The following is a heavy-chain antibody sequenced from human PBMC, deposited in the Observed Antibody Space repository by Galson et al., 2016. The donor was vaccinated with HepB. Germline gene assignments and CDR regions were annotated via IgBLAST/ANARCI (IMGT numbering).Heavy chain of an antibody. Sequence: PALVKPTQTLTLTCTFSGFSLSTSGVGVGWIRQPPGKALEWLALIYWDDDRRYSPSLKNRLTITKDTSKNQVVLTMTTMDPVDTATYYCARHAVASRLWSLGAFDVWGQGTMVTVSS. D-gene: IGHD6-6*01. CDR2: IYWDDDR. J-gene: IGHJ3*01. CDR3: ARHAVASRLWSLGAFDV. V-gene: IGHV2-5*02. CDR1: GFSLSTSGVG.